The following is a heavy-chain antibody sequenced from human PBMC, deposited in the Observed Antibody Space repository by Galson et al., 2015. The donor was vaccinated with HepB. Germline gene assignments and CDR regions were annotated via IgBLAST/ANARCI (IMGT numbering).Heavy chain of an antibody. Sequence: SLRLSCAASGFTFSTFGVHWVRQAPGKGLEWVTGISHDGSHKYYADSVKGRFTISRDNSKNTLYLQMNSLRTEDTAVYYCAKDQGVNPDNYFYGLDVWGQGTTVTVSS. CDR2: ISHDGSHK. CDR3: AKDQGVNPDNYFYGLDV. CDR1: GFTFSTFG. D-gene: IGHD1-14*01. J-gene: IGHJ6*02. V-gene: IGHV3-30*18.